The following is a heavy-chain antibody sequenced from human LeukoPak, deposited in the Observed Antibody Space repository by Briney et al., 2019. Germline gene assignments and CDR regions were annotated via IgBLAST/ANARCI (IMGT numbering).Heavy chain of an antibody. V-gene: IGHV1-2*02. Sequence: ASVKVSCKASGYTFTGYYMHWVRQAPGQGLEWMGWINPNSGGTNYAQKFQGRVTMTRDTSISTAYMELSRLRSDDTAVYYCARGGYSYGFPYYYYYYMDVWGKGTTVTVSS. CDR2: INPNSGGT. CDR1: GYTFTGYY. J-gene: IGHJ6*03. CDR3: ARGGYSYGFPYYYYYYMDV. D-gene: IGHD5-18*01.